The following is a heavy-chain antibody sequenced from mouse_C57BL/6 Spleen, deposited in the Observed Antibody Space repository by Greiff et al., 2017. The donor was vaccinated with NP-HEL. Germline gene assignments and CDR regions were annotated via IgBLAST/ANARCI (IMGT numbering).Heavy chain of an antibody. J-gene: IGHJ1*03. V-gene: IGHV1-26*01. CDR3: ASLLPHRNFDV. CDR1: GYTFTDYY. D-gene: IGHD1-1*01. CDR2: INPNNGGT. Sequence: EVQLQQSGPELVKPGASVKISCKASGYTFTDYYMNWVKQSHGKSLEWIGDINPNNGGTSYNQKFKGKATLTVDKSSSTAYMELRSLTSEDSAVYYCASLLPHRNFDVWGTGTTVTVSS.